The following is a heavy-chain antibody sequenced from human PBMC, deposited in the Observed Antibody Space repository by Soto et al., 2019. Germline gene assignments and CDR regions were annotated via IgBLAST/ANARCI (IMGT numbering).Heavy chain of an antibody. V-gene: IGHV4-61*08. CDR1: GGSISSGGYY. Sequence: SETLSLTCTVSGGSISSGGYYWSWIRQHPGKGLEWIGYIYYSGSTYYNPSLKSRVTISIDTSKNQFFLTLRSVTAADTAVYYCARDYGDYSFFFDYWGQGALVTVSS. D-gene: IGHD4-17*01. J-gene: IGHJ4*02. CDR3: ARDYGDYSFFFDY. CDR2: IYYSGST.